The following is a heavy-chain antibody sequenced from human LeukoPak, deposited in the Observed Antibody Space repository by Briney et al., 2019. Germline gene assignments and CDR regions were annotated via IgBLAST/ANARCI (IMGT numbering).Heavy chain of an antibody. D-gene: IGHD6-13*01. CDR3: ARLSGYSSS. V-gene: IGHV4-28*01. Sequence: SETLSLTCAVSGYSISSSNWWGWIRLPPGKGLEWIGYIHYSGSTYYNPSLKSRVTMSVDTSKNQFSLRLSSVTAVDTAVYYCARLSGYSSSWGQGTLVTVSS. CDR1: GYSISSSNW. CDR2: IHYSGST. J-gene: IGHJ4*02.